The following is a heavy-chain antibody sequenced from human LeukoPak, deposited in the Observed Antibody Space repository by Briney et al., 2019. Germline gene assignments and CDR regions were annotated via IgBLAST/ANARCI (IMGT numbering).Heavy chain of an antibody. CDR2: IYSGGST. Sequence: PGGSLRLSCAASGFTVSTNYMTWVRQAPGKGLEWVSVIYSGGSTYYADSVKGRFTISRDNSKNTLYLQMNSLRAEDTAVYYCASHGSGSLFFDYWGQGTLVNVSS. D-gene: IGHD3-10*01. CDR1: GFTVSTNY. CDR3: ASHGSGSLFFDY. J-gene: IGHJ4*02. V-gene: IGHV3-66*04.